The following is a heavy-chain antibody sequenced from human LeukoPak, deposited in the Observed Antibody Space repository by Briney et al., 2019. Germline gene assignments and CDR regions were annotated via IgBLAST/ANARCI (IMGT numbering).Heavy chain of an antibody. CDR1: GYTFTSYG. V-gene: IGHV1-18*01. J-gene: IGHJ4*02. CDR2: ISAYNGNA. D-gene: IGHD6-19*01. Sequence: ASVKVSCKASGYTFTSYGISWVRQAPGQGLEWMGWISAYNGNANYAQKLQGRVTMTTDTSTSTAYMELRSLRSDDTAVYYCARDIAVAGKVDYWGQGTLVTVSS. CDR3: ARDIAVAGKVDY.